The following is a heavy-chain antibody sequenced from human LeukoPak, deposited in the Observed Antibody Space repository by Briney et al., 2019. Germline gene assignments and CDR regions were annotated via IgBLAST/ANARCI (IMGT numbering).Heavy chain of an antibody. J-gene: IGHJ6*03. Sequence: GGSLRLSCAASGFTFNSYDMHWVRQSPGKGLEWVAFIRYDGSNKYYADSVKGRFTISRDNSKNTLYLQMNSLRAEDTAVYYCAKGARYGSGSYYYYYYMDVWGKGTTVTISS. V-gene: IGHV3-30*02. D-gene: IGHD3-10*01. CDR3: AKGARYGSGSYYYYYYMDV. CDR1: GFTFNSYD. CDR2: IRYDGSNK.